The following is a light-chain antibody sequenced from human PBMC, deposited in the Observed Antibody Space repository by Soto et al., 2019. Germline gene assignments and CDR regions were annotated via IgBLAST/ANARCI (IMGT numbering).Light chain of an antibody. Sequence: DIQMTQSPSSLSASVEDRVIITCRASQSISNHLNWYQQKPGKAPKLLIFAASSLQSGVPSRFSGSRSGPDFTLTISSLQPEDFATYYCQPSYSSPPTFGQGTKLEIK. CDR1: QSISNH. V-gene: IGKV1-39*01. CDR2: AAS. J-gene: IGKJ1*01. CDR3: QPSYSSPPT.